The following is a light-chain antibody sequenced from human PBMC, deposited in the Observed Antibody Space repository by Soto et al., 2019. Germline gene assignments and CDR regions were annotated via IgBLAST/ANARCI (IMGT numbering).Light chain of an antibody. V-gene: IGKV3D-7*01. CDR2: GAS. CDR1: QAVGGTY. CDR3: LQDINYPWT. J-gene: IGKJ1*01. Sequence: PGEIASLSCRASQAVGGTYLAWYQHKPGQAPRLLIYGASNRAAGIPDRFGGSGSGTDFTLAISSLQPEDSATYYCLQDINYPWTFGQGTKVDIK.